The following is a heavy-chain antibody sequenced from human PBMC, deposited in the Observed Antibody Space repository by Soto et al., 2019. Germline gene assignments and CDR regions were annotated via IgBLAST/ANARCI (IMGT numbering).Heavy chain of an antibody. CDR1: GFTFSNYW. J-gene: IGHJ4*02. V-gene: IGHV3-74*01. Sequence: PGGSLRLSCAASGFTFSNYWMHWVRQPPGKGLVWVSRINRHGNSTIYADSVKGRFTISRDNVRKMVYLQMNSLRAEDTAVYYRTTVTTPFDYWGQGTLVTVSS. CDR2: INRHGNST. CDR3: TTVTTPFDY. D-gene: IGHD1-1*01.